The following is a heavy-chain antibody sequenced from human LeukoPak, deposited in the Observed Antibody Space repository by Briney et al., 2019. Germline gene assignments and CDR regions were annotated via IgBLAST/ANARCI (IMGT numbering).Heavy chain of an antibody. Sequence: PETLSLTCAVYGGSFSGYYWSWIRQPPGKGLEWIGEINHSGSTNYNPSLKSRVTISVDTSKNQFSLKLSSVTAADTAVYYCASSLYYFDYWGQGTLVTVSS. CDR1: GGSFSGYY. CDR3: ASSLYYFDY. V-gene: IGHV4-34*01. CDR2: INHSGST. J-gene: IGHJ4*02.